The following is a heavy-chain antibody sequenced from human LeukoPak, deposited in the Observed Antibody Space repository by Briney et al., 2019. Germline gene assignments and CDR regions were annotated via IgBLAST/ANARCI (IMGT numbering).Heavy chain of an antibody. CDR2: IRYDGSNK. CDR1: GFTFSSYW. J-gene: IGHJ4*02. V-gene: IGHV3-30*02. D-gene: IGHD4-17*01. CDR3: AKGVYYGDYPSFDY. Sequence: GGSLRLSCAASGFTFSSYWMSWVRQAPGKGLEWVAFIRYDGSNKYYADSVKGRFTISRDNSKNTLYLQMNSLRAEDTAVYYCAKGVYYGDYPSFDYWGQGTLVTVSS.